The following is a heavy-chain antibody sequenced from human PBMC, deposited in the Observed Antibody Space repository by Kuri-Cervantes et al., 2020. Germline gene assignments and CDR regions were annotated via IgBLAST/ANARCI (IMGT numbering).Heavy chain of an antibody. Sequence: SVKVSCKASGGTFSSYAISWVRQAPGQGLEWMGGIIPIFGTANYAQKFQGRVTITADKSTSTAYMELSSLRSEDTAVYYCARDSNRYSSGWYFFDYWGQGTLVTVSS. CDR1: GGTFSSYA. J-gene: IGHJ4*02. CDR2: IIPIFGTA. V-gene: IGHV1-69*06. D-gene: IGHD6-19*01. CDR3: ARDSNRYSSGWYFFDY.